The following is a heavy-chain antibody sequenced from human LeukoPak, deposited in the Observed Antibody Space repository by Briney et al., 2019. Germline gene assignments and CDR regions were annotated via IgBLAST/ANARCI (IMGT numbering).Heavy chain of an antibody. J-gene: IGHJ4*02. CDR3: ARDLTTVTTVYYFDY. CDR1: GFTFSSYS. D-gene: IGHD4-17*01. CDR2: ISSSSSTI. V-gene: IGHV3-48*01. Sequence: PGGSLRLSCAASGFTFSSYSMNWVRQAPGKGLEWVSYISSSSSTIYYADSVKGRFTISRDNAKNSLYLQMNSLRAEDTAVYYCARDLTTVTTVYYFDYWGQGTLVTVSS.